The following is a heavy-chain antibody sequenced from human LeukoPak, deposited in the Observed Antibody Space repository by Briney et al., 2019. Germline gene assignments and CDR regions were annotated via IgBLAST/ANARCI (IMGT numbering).Heavy chain of an antibody. CDR3: AKVQGTETTLGAFDI. Sequence: GGSLRLSCAASGFTFDDYAMHWVRQAPGKGLEWVSGISWNSGSIGYADSVKGRFTISRDNAKNSLYLQMNSLRAEDMALYYCAKVQGTETTLGAFDIWGQGTMVTVSS. V-gene: IGHV3-9*03. CDR1: GFTFDDYA. D-gene: IGHD1-1*01. CDR2: ISWNSGSI. J-gene: IGHJ3*02.